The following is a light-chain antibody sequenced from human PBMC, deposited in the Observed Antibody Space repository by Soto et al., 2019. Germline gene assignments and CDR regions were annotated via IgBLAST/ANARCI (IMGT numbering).Light chain of an antibody. V-gene: IGLV1-40*01. J-gene: IGLJ2*01. CDR2: GNS. CDR1: SSNIGAGYD. Sequence: QSVLTQPPSVSGAPGQRVTISCTGSSSNIGAGYDVHWYQQLPGTAPKLLIYGNSNRPSGFPDRFSGSKSGTSASLAITWLQAEDEADYYCQSYDSSLSGSVFGGGTKLTVL. CDR3: QSYDSSLSGSV.